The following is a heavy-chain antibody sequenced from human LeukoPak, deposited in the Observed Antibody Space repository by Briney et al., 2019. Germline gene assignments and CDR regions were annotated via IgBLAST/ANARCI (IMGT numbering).Heavy chain of an antibody. CDR3: ARGSYSSSWCPIPFDY. D-gene: IGHD6-13*01. CDR1: GGSFSGYY. V-gene: IGHV4-34*01. Sequence: SETLSLTCAVDGGSFSGYYWSWIRQPPGKGLEWIGEINHSGSTNYNPSLKSRVTISVDTSKNQFSLKLSSVTAADTAVYYCARGSYSSSWCPIPFDYWGQGTLVTVSS. CDR2: INHSGST. J-gene: IGHJ4*02.